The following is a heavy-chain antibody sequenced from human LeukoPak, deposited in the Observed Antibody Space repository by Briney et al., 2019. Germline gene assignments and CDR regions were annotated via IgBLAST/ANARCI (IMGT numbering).Heavy chain of an antibody. CDR3: ARDGTGTTGSYYYYYMDV. CDR1: GFTFSSYA. CDR2: ISYDGSNK. Sequence: GRSLRLSCAASGFTFSSYAMHWVRQAPGKGLEWVAVISYDGSNKYYADSVKGRFTISRDNSKNTLYLQMNSLRAEDTAVYYCARDGTGTTGSYYYYYMDVWGKGTTVTVSS. V-gene: IGHV3-30*01. D-gene: IGHD1-7*01. J-gene: IGHJ6*03.